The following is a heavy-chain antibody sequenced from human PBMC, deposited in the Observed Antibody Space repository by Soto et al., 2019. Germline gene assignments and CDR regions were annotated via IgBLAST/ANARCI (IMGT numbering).Heavy chain of an antibody. J-gene: IGHJ4*02. D-gene: IGHD3-10*01. V-gene: IGHV4-59*08. Sequence: PSETLSLTCPVSGGSISSYYWSWIRQPPGKGLEWIGYIYYSGSTNYNPSLKSRVTISVDTSKNQFSLKLSSVTAADTAVYYCARYYGGYSDYWGQGTLVTVSS. CDR3: ARYYGGYSDY. CDR1: GGSISSYY. CDR2: IYYSGST.